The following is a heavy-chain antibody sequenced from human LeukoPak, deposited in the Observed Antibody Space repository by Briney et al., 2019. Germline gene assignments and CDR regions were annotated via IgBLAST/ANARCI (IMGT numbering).Heavy chain of an antibody. CDR1: GFTFSSYA. Sequence: GGSLRLSCAASGFTFSSYAMHWVRQAPGKGLEYVSAISSNGGSTYYADSVKGRFTISRDNSKNTLYLQMGSLRAEDMAVYYCARGNQWLAIDYWGQGTLVTVSP. V-gene: IGHV3-64*02. CDR2: ISSNGGST. D-gene: IGHD6-19*01. J-gene: IGHJ4*02. CDR3: ARGNQWLAIDY.